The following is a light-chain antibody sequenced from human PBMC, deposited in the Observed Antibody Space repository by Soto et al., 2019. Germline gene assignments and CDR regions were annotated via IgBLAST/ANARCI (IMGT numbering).Light chain of an antibody. CDR2: GAS. CDR3: QQYGSSPLT. J-gene: IGKJ4*01. Sequence: EIELTQSPGTRSLSPGERANLSRRASQSVSSSYLAWYQQKPGQAPRLLIYGASSRATGIPDRFSGSGSGTDFTLTISRLEPEDFAVYYCQQYGSSPLTFGGGTKVDI. V-gene: IGKV3-20*01. CDR1: QSVSSSY.